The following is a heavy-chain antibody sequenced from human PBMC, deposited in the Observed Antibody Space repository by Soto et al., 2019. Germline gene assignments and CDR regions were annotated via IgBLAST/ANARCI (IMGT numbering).Heavy chain of an antibody. J-gene: IGHJ2*01. D-gene: IGHD3-3*01. CDR2: IYWNDDK. CDR1: GLSLSTSAVG. CDR3: ARIPWCGTWYFEL. V-gene: IGHV2-5*01. Sequence: SGRTLVNPTQPLTLTCTFSGLSLSTSAVGVGWIRRPPGKALEWLGLIYWNDDKRYSPSLKSRLTISKDTSKNQVFLRMTNLDPVDTATYHGARIPWCGTWYFELWGRGTLVTV.